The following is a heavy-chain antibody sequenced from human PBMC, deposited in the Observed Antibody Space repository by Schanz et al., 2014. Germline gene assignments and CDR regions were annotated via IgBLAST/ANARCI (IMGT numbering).Heavy chain of an antibody. V-gene: IGHV3-23*01. D-gene: IGHD1-1*01. CDR3: ARGTDWNLHY. Sequence: VQLLQFGGGVVQPGGSLRLSCAASGFTFSSYAMSWVHQAPGKGLEWVSALSGSGGSTYYADSVKGRFTISRDNAKNSLYLQMNSLRAGDTAVYYCARGTDWNLHYWGQGALVTVSS. J-gene: IGHJ4*02. CDR1: GFTFSSYA. CDR2: LSGSGGST.